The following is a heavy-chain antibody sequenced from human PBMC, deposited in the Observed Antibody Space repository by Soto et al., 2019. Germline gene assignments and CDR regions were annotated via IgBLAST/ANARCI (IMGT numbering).Heavy chain of an antibody. CDR2: ISYDGRNK. J-gene: IGHJ4*02. D-gene: IGHD1-1*01. V-gene: IGHV3-30*18. CDR3: AKDRHDWNRIGSFDY. CDR1: GFTFSSYG. Sequence: QVQLQESGGGVVQPGRSLRLSCTASGFTFSSYGMHWVRQAPGKGLEWVAVISYDGRNKFYADSVKGRFTISRDNSKNTLDLQMNSLRGEDSALYYCAKDRHDWNRIGSFDYWGQGTLVTVSA.